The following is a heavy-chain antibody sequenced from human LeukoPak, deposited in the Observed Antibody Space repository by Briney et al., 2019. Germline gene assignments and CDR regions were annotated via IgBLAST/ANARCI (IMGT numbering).Heavy chain of an antibody. Sequence: ASVKVSCKASGGTFSSYAISWVRQAPGQGLEWMGRIIPIFGTANYAQKFQGRVTITTDESTSTAYMELSSLRSEDTAVYYCARVCSSGYYYYYMDVWGKGTTVTVSS. CDR3: ARVCSSGYYYYYMDV. J-gene: IGHJ6*03. CDR2: IIPIFGTA. V-gene: IGHV1-69*05. CDR1: GGTFSSYA. D-gene: IGHD2-2*01.